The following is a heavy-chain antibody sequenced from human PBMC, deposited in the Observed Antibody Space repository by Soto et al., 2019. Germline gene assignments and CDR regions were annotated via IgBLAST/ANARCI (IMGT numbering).Heavy chain of an antibody. CDR1: GFSFRDYD. D-gene: IGHD1-26*01. J-gene: IGHJ6*02. CDR3: ARAYLGRLPRRADYYYAMDV. V-gene: IGHV3-13*05. Sequence: EVQLVESGGGSVQPGESLRLSCAASGFSFRDYDMHWVRQRKGKGLEWVSALGAARDPYYVGSVKGRFSVSRDNAQNSLFLQMNTLGVDDTAVYFCARAYLGRLPRRADYYYAMDVWGRGTTVTVS. CDR2: LGAARDP.